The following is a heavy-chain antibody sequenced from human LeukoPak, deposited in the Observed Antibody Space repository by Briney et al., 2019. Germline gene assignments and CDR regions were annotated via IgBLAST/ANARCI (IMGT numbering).Heavy chain of an antibody. Sequence: GGSLRLSCAASGFTFSSYAMSWVRQAPGKGLEWVSAISGSGGSTYYADSVKGPFTISRDNSKNTLYLQMNSLRAEDTAVYYCAKTRFWSGYMSWFDPWGQGTLVTVSS. D-gene: IGHD3-3*01. J-gene: IGHJ5*02. CDR1: GFTFSSYA. CDR3: AKTRFWSGYMSWFDP. V-gene: IGHV3-23*01. CDR2: ISGSGGST.